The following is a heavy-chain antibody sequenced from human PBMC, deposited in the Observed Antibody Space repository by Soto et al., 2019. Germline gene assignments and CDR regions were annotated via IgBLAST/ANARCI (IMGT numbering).Heavy chain of an antibody. J-gene: IGHJ4*02. CDR1: SGSISSSNW. CDR3: ARAPLTTVTFDY. V-gene: IGHV4-4*02. CDR2: SHHSGST. Sequence: SETLSLTCAVSSGSISSSNWWSWVRQPPGKGLEWIGESHHSGSTNYNPSLKSRVTISVDKSKNQFSLKLSSVTAADTAVYYCARAPLTTVTFDYWGQGTLVTVSS. D-gene: IGHD4-17*01.